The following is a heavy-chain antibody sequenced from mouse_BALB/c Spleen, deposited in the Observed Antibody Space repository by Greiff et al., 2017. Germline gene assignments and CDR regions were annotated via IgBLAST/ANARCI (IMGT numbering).Heavy chain of an antibody. J-gene: IGHJ3*01. CDR3: ARGLLRLQAWFAY. D-gene: IGHD1-2*01. CDR1: GFTFTDYY. V-gene: IGHV7-3*02. CDR2: IRNKANGYTT. Sequence: EVQLVESGGGLVQPGGSLRLSCATSGFTFTDYYMSWVRQPPGKALEWLGFIRNKANGYTTEYSASVKGRFTISRDNAQSILYLQMHTLRAEDSATYYCARGLLRLQAWFAYWGQGTLVTVSA.